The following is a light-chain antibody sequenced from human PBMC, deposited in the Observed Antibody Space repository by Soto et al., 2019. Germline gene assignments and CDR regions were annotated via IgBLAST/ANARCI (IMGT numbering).Light chain of an antibody. Sequence: QSVLTQPASVSGSLGQSITISCTGTSSVVGAYNYVSWYQQQPGKAPKLMIFAVSNQPSGISHRFSGSKSGNTASLTISGLQVEDQADYYCSSHTISNALVFGGGTQPTVL. J-gene: IGLJ2*01. V-gene: IGLV2-14*01. CDR1: SSVVGAYNY. CDR3: SSHTISNALV. CDR2: AVS.